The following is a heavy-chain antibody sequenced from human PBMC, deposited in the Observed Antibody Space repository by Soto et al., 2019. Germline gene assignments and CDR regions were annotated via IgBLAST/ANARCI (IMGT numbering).Heavy chain of an antibody. CDR3: ARHPPYRGSSYYYYYGMDV. D-gene: IGHD1-26*01. Sequence: GESLKISCKGSGYSFTSYWIGWVRQMPGKGLEWMGIIYPGDSDTRYSPSFQGQVTISADKSISTAYLQWSSLKASDTAMYYCARHPPYRGSSYYYYYGMDVWGQGTTVTVSS. CDR1: GYSFTSYW. J-gene: IGHJ6*02. CDR2: IYPGDSDT. V-gene: IGHV5-51*01.